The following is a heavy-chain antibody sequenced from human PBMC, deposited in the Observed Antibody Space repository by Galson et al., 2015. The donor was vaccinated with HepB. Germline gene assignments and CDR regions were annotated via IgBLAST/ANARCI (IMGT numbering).Heavy chain of an antibody. CDR1: GFTFTKYY. CDR2: LNPRAYST. J-gene: IGHJ4*02. D-gene: IGHD3-9*01. V-gene: IGHV1-46*03. CDR3: ATRVDSGFDY. Sequence: SVKVSCKASGFTFTKYYIHWVRQAPGQGLEWMGILNPRAYSTTYAQKFQGRLTMTRDTSTTTVYMELSSLRSEDTAVYYCATRVDSGFDYWGQGTLVTGPS.